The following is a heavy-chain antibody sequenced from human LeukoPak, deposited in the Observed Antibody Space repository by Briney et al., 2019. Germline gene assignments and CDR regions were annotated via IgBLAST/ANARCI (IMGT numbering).Heavy chain of an antibody. V-gene: IGHV3-21*01. J-gene: IGHJ4*02. Sequence: GVSLTLSCAASGLTFSSYTMKWPRQAPGQGLVWVSSISGSSTYIYYADSVKVRFTISRDNAKNSLYLRMHSLRAEDTAVYYCARVVWGQLTYYFGYGGQGTLLTVSS. CDR1: GLTFSSYT. CDR3: ARVVWGQLTYYFGY. CDR2: ISGSSTYI. D-gene: IGHD3-16*01.